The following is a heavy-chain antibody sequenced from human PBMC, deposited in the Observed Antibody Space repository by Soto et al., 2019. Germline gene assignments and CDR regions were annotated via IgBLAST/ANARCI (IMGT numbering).Heavy chain of an antibody. CDR3: ARERDAVAGTGTPAFDI. J-gene: IGHJ3*02. D-gene: IGHD6-19*01. CDR2: ISAYNGNT. V-gene: IGHV1-18*01. CDR1: GYTFTSYG. Sequence: QVQLVQSGAEVKKPGASVKVSCKASGYTFTSYGISWVRQAPGQGLEWMAWISAYNGNTNYAQKLQGRVTMTTDTSTSTAYMELRSLRSDDTAVYYCARERDAVAGTGTPAFDIWGQGTMVTVSS.